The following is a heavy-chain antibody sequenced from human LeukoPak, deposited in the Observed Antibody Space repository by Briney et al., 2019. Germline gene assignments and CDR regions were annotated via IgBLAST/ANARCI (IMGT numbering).Heavy chain of an antibody. D-gene: IGHD3-3*01. CDR3: ARELTIFGVVTNDY. CDR2: IYTSGST. Sequence: SETLSLTCTVSGGSISSYYWSWIRQPAGKGLEWIGRIYTSGSTNYNPSLKSRVTMSVDTSKNQFSLKLSSVTAADTAVYYCARELTIFGVVTNDYWGQGTLVTVSS. V-gene: IGHV4-4*07. J-gene: IGHJ4*02. CDR1: GGSISSYY.